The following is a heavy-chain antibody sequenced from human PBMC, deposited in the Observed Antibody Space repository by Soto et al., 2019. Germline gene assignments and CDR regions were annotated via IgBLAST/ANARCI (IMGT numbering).Heavy chain of an antibody. CDR2: ISGSGGST. D-gene: IGHD1-26*01. V-gene: IGHV3-23*01. J-gene: IGHJ6*02. Sequence: GRSPKISCAASEFTCTSYAMNWVRQAPGKGLEWVSVISGSGGSTYYADSVKGRFTISRDNSKNTLYLQMNSLRAEDTAVYYCTSGSGSYYYYYGMDVWGQGTTVTVSS. CDR1: EFTCTSYA. CDR3: TSGSGSYYYYYGMDV.